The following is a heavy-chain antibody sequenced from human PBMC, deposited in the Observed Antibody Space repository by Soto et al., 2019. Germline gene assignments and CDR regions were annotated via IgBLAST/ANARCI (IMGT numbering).Heavy chain of an antibody. J-gene: IGHJ5*02. CDR2: ISHTGST. D-gene: IGHD3-16*01. CDR1: GGSISSGNSYS. Sequence: SETLSLTCAVSGGSISSGNSYSWSWIRQPPGKGPEWIGSISHTGSTSYNPSLKGRVTMSVDKSKNQFSLKLSSVTAADMAVYYCARAVAPYLGNWFDPWGKGPLGT. CDR3: ARAVAPYLGNWFDP. V-gene: IGHV4-30-2*01.